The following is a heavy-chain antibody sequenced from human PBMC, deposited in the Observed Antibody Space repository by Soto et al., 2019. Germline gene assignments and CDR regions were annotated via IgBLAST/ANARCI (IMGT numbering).Heavy chain of an antibody. V-gene: IGHV3-9*01. D-gene: IGHD3-22*01. CDR1: GFTFDDYA. CDR3: AKEGKSDSSGYYKREDDAFDI. J-gene: IGHJ3*02. CDR2: ISWNSGSI. Sequence: PGGSLRLSCAASGFTFDDYAMHWVRQAPGKGLEWVSGISWNSGSIGYADSVKGRFTISRDNAKNSLYLQMNSLRAEDTALYYCAKEGKSDSSGYYKREDDAFDIWGQGTMVTVSS.